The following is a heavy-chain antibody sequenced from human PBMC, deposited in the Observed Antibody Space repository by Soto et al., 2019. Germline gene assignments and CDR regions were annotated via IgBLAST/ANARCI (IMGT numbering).Heavy chain of an antibody. CDR2: IYYMGRT. D-gene: IGHD1-26*01. V-gene: IGHV4-61*08. J-gene: IGHJ4*02. CDR3: ARDAVGATHFDY. CDR1: GGSISSGGYY. Sequence: SETLSLTCTVSGGSISSGGYYWSWIRQHPGKGLEWIGYIYYMGRTNYNSSLKSRVTMSIDTSKNQFSLKLSSVTAADTAIYYCARDAVGATHFDYWGQGAPVTVSS.